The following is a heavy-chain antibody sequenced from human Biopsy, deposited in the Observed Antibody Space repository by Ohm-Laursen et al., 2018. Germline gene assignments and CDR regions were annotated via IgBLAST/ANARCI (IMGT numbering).Heavy chain of an antibody. CDR1: SSYTFIGYY. D-gene: IGHD3-16*01. Sequence: ASVKVSCKASSSYTFIGYYIHWVRQAPGQGLEWMGWINPDNGGTIHAQKFQGRVTVTRDTSISTAYVEVTSLRSDDTAVYYCVRSRAGGATWGMDVWGQETTVTVSS. J-gene: IGHJ6*02. V-gene: IGHV1-2*02. CDR3: VRSRAGGATWGMDV. CDR2: INPDNGGT.